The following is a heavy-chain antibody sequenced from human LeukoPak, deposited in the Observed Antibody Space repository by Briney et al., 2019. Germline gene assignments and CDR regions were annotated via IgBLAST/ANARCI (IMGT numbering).Heavy chain of an antibody. CDR2: ISGSGGST. V-gene: IGHV3-23*01. CDR1: GFTFSSYA. CDR3: AKDGSNYYDSSGYYYVGSFDY. Sequence: PGGSLRLSCAASGFTFSSYAMSWVHQAPGKGLEWVSAISGSGGSTYYADSVKGRFTISRDNSKNTLYLQMNSLRAEDTAVYYCAKDGSNYYDSSGYYYVGSFDYWGQGTLVTVSS. D-gene: IGHD3-22*01. J-gene: IGHJ4*02.